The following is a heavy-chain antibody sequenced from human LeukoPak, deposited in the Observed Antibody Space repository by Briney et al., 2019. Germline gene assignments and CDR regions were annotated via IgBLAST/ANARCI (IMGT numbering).Heavy chain of an antibody. CDR3: ARERMVPSYYYYYYMDV. CDR2: IYYSGST. J-gene: IGHJ6*03. CDR1: GGSFSGYY. Sequence: SETLSLTCAVYGGSFSGYYWSWIRQPPGKGLEWIGSIYYSGSTYYNPSLKSRVTISIDTSKNQFSLKLSSVTAADPAMYYCARERMVPSYYYYYYMDVWGKGTTVTVSS. D-gene: IGHD6-13*01. V-gene: IGHV4-34*01.